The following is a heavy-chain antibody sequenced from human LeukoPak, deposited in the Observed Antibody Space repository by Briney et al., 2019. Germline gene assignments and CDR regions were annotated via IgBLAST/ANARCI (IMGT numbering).Heavy chain of an antibody. CDR2: IYSGGST. Sequence: GGSLRLSCAASGFTVSSNYMSWVRQAPGKGLEWVSVIYSGGSTYYADSVKGRFTISRDNSKNTLYLQMNSLRAEDTAVYYCARSNSSSYEYYFDYWGQGTLVTVSP. CDR3: ARSNSSSYEYYFDY. CDR1: GFTVSSNY. V-gene: IGHV3-66*01. D-gene: IGHD6-13*01. J-gene: IGHJ4*02.